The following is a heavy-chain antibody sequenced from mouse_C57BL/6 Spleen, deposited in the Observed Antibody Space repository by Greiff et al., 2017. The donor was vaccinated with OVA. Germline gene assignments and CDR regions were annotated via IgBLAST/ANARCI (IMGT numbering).Heavy chain of an antibody. CDR1: GYTFTSYG. CDR3: ARYITTVVATEYFDY. J-gene: IGHJ2*01. V-gene: IGHV1-81*01. CDR2: IYPRSGNT. Sequence: QVQLQQSGAELARPGASVKLSCKASGYTFTSYGISGVKQRTGQGLEWIGEIYPRSGNTYYNEKFKGKATLTADKSSSTAYMELRSLTSEDSAVYFCARYITTVVATEYFDYWGQGTTLTVSS. D-gene: IGHD1-1*01.